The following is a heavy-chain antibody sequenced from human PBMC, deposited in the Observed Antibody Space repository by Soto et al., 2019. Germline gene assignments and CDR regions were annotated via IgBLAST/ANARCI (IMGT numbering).Heavy chain of an antibody. CDR3: ASGYCSSTSCYAYFDY. Sequence: SETLSLTCAVSGGSIGSGGYSWSWIRQPPGKGLEWTGYIYHSSSTYYNPSLKSRFTIAVDRSKNQFSLKLSSVTAADTAVYYCASGYCSSTSCYAYFDYWGQGTLFTVSS. V-gene: IGHV4-30-2*01. D-gene: IGHD2-2*01. J-gene: IGHJ4*02. CDR2: IYHSSST. CDR1: GGSIGSGGYS.